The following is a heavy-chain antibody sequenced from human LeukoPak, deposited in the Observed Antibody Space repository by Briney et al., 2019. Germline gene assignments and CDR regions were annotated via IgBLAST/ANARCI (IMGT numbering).Heavy chain of an antibody. J-gene: IGHJ4*02. CDR2: IKTKTDGGTT. CDR3: TTVERWLLRSSPY. V-gene: IGHV3-15*01. Sequence: GGSLRLSCAASGFTFSNAWMTWARQAPGRGLEWVGRIKTKTDGGTTDYAAPVKGRFTIPRDDSKNLLYLQMNSLKTEDTAVYYCTTVERWLLRSSPYWGQGTLVTVSS. CDR1: GFTFSNAW. D-gene: IGHD5-24*01.